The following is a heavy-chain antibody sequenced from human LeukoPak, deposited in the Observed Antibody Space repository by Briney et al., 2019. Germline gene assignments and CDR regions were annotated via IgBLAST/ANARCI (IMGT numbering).Heavy chain of an antibody. Sequence: GGSLRLSCAASGFTFSSYGIHWVRQAPGKGLEWVANIKQDGSEKYYVDSVKGRFTISRDNAKNSLYLQMNSLRAEDTAVYYCARGDGYNDYWGQGTLVTVSS. J-gene: IGHJ4*02. D-gene: IGHD5-24*01. CDR3: ARGDGYNDY. V-gene: IGHV3-7*01. CDR1: GFTFSSYG. CDR2: IKQDGSEK.